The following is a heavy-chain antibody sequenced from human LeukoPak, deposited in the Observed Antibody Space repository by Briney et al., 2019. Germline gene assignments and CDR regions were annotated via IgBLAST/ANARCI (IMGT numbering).Heavy chain of an antibody. J-gene: IGHJ4*02. V-gene: IGHV3-73*01. CDR2: IRSRANSYAT. CDR3: TRRYCSGGSCYSDY. CDR1: GFTFSDSG. Sequence: GGSPKLSCAASGFTFSDSGMHWVRQASGKWLEWVGRIRSRANSYATAYAASVRGRFTISRDDSKNTAYLQMYSLRTEDTAVYYCTRRYCSGGSCYSDYWGQGTLVTVSS. D-gene: IGHD2-15*01.